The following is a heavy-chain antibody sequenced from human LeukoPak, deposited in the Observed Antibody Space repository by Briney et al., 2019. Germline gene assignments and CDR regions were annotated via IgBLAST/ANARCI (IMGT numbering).Heavy chain of an antibody. Sequence: PGGSLRLSCAASGFTFSSYGMHWVRQAPGKGLEWVAVISYDGSNKYYADSVKGRFTISRDNSKNTLYLQMNSLRAEDTAVYYWAKDQGSSGLLDYWGQGTLVTVSS. J-gene: IGHJ4*02. V-gene: IGHV3-30*18. D-gene: IGHD3-22*01. CDR3: AKDQGSSGLLDY. CDR1: GFTFSSYG. CDR2: ISYDGSNK.